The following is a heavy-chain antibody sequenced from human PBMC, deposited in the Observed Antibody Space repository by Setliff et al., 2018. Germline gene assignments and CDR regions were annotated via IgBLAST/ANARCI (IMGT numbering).Heavy chain of an antibody. Sequence: GGSLRLSCAASGLSFRDHFMDWVRQAPGKGLEWLSNIRNDGATTSYADSVKGRFTISRDNVENSLFLQMNSLRAEDTAVYYCVRDLHWGFDYWGLGTLVTVSS. CDR1: GLSFRDHF. CDR2: IRNDGATT. J-gene: IGHJ4*02. V-gene: IGHV3-11*04. D-gene: IGHD7-27*01. CDR3: VRDLHWGFDY.